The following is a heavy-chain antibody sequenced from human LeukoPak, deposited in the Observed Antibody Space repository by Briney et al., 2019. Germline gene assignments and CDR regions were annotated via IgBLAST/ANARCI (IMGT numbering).Heavy chain of an antibody. CDR3: ARGPGRYFDWLLSWFDP. D-gene: IGHD3-9*01. V-gene: IGHV1-2*02. Sequence: ASVKVSCKASGYTFTGYYMHWVRQAPGQGLEWMGWIHPNSGGTNDAQKFQGRVTMTRDTSISTAYMELSRLRSDDTAVYYCARGPGRYFDWLLSWFDPWGQGTLVTVSS. CDR2: IHPNSGGT. CDR1: GYTFTGYY. J-gene: IGHJ5*02.